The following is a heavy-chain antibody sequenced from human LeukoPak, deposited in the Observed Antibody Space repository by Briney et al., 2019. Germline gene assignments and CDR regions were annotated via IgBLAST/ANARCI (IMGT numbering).Heavy chain of an antibody. CDR3: AKVLGYGDSSYWYFDL. CDR1: GFTFTSYA. CDR2: IRGSGGST. Sequence: QPGGSLRLSCAASGFTFTSYAMSWVRQAPGKGLEWVSAIRGSGGSTNYADSVRGRFTISRDNSKNTLYLQMNSLRAEDTAVYYCAKVLGYGDSSYWYFDLWGRGTLGTVSS. J-gene: IGHJ2*01. D-gene: IGHD3-22*01. V-gene: IGHV3-23*01.